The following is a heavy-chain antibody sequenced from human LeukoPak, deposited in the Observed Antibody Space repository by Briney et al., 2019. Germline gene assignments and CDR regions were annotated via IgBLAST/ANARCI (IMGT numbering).Heavy chain of an antibody. D-gene: IGHD1-1*01. V-gene: IGHV4-59*01. J-gene: IGHJ6*02. CDR3: ARVGGTNYYYYGMDV. CDR2: IYDSGSA. CDR1: GGSISSYY. Sequence: SETLSLTCTVSGGSISSYYWSWIRQPPGKGLEWIGYIYDSGSANYNPSLKSRVTISVDTSKNQFSLKLSSVTAADTAVYYCARVGGTNYYYYGMDVWGQGTTVTVSS.